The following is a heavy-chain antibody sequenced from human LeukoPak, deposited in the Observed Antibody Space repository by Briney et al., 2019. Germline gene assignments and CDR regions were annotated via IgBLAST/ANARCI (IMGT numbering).Heavy chain of an antibody. CDR3: AREGIIWGTYRYFDY. D-gene: IGHD3-16*02. CDR1: GFTFDAYA. CDR2: ITSSSSTI. J-gene: IGHJ4*02. V-gene: IGHV3-48*01. Sequence: GGSLRLSCAASGFTFDAYAMNWVRQAPGKGLEWLSYITSSSSTIYYADSVKGRFTISRDNAKNPLYLQMNSLRAEDTAVYYCAREGIIWGTYRYFDYWGQGTLVTVSS.